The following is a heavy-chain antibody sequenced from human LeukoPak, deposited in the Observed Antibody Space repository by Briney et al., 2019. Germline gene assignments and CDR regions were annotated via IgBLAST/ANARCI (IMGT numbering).Heavy chain of an antibody. V-gene: IGHV1-8*01. CDR1: VYTFSSYN. CDR2: MNPNSGNT. J-gene: IGHJ4*02. D-gene: IGHD3-10*01. CDR3: ARGDRMVRGVIMIY. Sequence: ASVKGSSKASVYTFSSYNINGVRQAPGHRLERRGWMNPNSGNTGYAQKFQGRVTMTRNTSISTAYMELSSLRSEDTAVYYCARGDRMVRGVIMIYWGQGTLVTVSS.